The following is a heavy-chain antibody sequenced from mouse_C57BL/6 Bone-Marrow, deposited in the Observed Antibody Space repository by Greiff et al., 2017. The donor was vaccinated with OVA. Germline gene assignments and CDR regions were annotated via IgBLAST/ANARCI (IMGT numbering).Heavy chain of an antibody. V-gene: IGHV1-81*01. CDR3: ARRIYYYGSSSYYFDY. D-gene: IGHD1-1*01. CDR2: IYPRSGNT. J-gene: IGHJ2*01. CDR1: GYTFTSYG. Sequence: VKLVESGAELARPGASVKLSCKASGYTFTSYGISWVKQRTGQGLEWIGEIYPRSGNTYYNEKFKGKATLTADKSSSTAYMELRSLTSEDSAVYFCARRIYYYGSSSYYFDYWGQGTTLTVSS.